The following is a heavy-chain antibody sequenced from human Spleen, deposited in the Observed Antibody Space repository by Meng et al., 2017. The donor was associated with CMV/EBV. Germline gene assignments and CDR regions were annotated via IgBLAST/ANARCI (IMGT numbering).Heavy chain of an antibody. Sequence: GESLKISCAASGFTFSNYGMNWVRQAPGKGLEWVALIWYHGNNKYYADSVKGRFILSRDNSNNMLYLQMNSLRVEDTAEYYFAKDGQSYNSARPLDYWGQGTLVTVSS. J-gene: IGHJ4*02. V-gene: IGHV3-33*03. CDR2: IWYHGNNK. CDR3: AKDGQSYNSARPLDY. D-gene: IGHD6-19*01. CDR1: GFTFSNYG.